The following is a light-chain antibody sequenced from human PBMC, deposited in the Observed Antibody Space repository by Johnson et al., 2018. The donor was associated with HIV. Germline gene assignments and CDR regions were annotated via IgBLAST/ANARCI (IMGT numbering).Light chain of an antibody. Sequence: QSVLTQPPSVSAAPGQKVTISCSGSSSNIGNNYVSWYQQLPGTAPKLLIYDNNKRPSGIPDRFSGSKSGTSATLGITGLQTGDEADNYCGTWDSSLRTGFFGPGTKVTV. J-gene: IGLJ1*01. V-gene: IGLV1-51*01. CDR2: DNN. CDR3: GTWDSSLRTGF. CDR1: SSNIGNNY.